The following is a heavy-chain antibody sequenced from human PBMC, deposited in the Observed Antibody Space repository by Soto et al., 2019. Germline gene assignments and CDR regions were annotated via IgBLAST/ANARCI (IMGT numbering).Heavy chain of an antibody. CDR2: IFSNDEK. CDR1: GFSLSNARMG. CDR3: ARILATYYDFWSGYAQTIDY. Sequence: QVTLKESGPVLVKPTETLTLTCTVSGFSLSNARMGVSWIRQPPGKALEWLAHIFSNDEKSYSTSLKSRLTISKDTSKSQVVLTMTNMDPVDTATYYCARILATYYDFWSGYAQTIDYWGQGTLVTVSS. V-gene: IGHV2-26*01. J-gene: IGHJ4*02. D-gene: IGHD3-3*01.